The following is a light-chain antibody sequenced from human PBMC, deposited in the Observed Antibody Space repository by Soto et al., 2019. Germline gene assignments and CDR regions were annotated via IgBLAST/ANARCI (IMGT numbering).Light chain of an antibody. V-gene: IGKV3-15*01. CDR3: QQYNNWPSWT. J-gene: IGKJ1*01. CDR2: GTS. Sequence: EIVLTQSPGTLSLSPGERATLSCRASQSVSSYLAWYQQKPGQAPRLLIYGTSTRATGIPARFSGSGSGTEFTFTISSLQSEDFAVYYCQQYNNWPSWTFGQGTKVDIK. CDR1: QSVSSY.